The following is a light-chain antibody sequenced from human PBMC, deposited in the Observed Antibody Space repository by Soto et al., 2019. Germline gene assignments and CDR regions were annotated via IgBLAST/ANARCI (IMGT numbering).Light chain of an antibody. CDR1: QSVSSY. CDR3: QQRSNRPPGLT. Sequence: EIVLTQSPATLSLSPGERATLSCRASQSVSSYLAWYQQKPGQAPRLLIYDASNRVTGIPARFRGSGSGTDFTLTISSLEPEDFAVYYCQQRSNRPPGLTFGGGPKVEIK. J-gene: IGKJ4*01. CDR2: DAS. V-gene: IGKV3-11*01.